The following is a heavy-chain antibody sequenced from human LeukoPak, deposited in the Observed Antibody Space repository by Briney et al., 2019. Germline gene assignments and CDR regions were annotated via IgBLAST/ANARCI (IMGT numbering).Heavy chain of an antibody. CDR2: IYYSGST. CDR1: GGSISSGGYS. D-gene: IGHD3-16*01. Sequence: SQTLSLTCAVSGGSISSGGYSWSWIRQPPGKGLEWIGYIYYSGSTNYNPSLKSRVTISVDTSKNQFSLKLSSVTAADTAVYYCARMDYGSGSKGAYDYWGQGTLVTVSS. CDR3: ARMDYGSGSKGAYDY. V-gene: IGHV4-30-2*02. J-gene: IGHJ4*02.